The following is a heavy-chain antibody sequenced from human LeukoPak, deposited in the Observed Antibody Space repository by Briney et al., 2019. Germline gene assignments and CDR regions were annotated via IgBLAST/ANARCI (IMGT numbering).Heavy chain of an antibody. CDR3: AKRGREYSSSTYYYYMDV. Sequence: GGSLRLSCAASGFTFSSYGMSWVRQAPGKGLEWVSAISGSGGSTYYADSVKGRFTISRDNSKNTLYLQMNSLRAEDTAVYYCAKRGREYSSSTYYYYMDVWGKGTTVTVSS. J-gene: IGHJ6*03. D-gene: IGHD6-6*01. V-gene: IGHV3-23*01. CDR1: GFTFSSYG. CDR2: ISGSGGST.